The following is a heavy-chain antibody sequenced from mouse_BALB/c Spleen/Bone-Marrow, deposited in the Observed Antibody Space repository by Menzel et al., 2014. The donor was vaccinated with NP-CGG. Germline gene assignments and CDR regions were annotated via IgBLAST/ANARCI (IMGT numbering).Heavy chain of an antibody. CDR3: ARKRGGAMDY. J-gene: IGHJ4*01. CDR2: IIPSNDVT. CDR1: GYTFTSYV. Sequence: VQLQQSGPELVKPGASVKMSCKASGYTFTSYVMRWVKQKPGQGLEWIGYIIPSNDVTKYNEKFKGKATLTSDKSSSTAYMELSSLTSEDSAVYYCARKRGGAMDYWGPGTSVTVSS. V-gene: IGHV1-14*01.